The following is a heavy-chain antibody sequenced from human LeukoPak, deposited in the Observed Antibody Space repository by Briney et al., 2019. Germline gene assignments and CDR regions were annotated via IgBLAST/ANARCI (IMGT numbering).Heavy chain of an antibody. CDR1: GGSFSGYY. CDR3: ARELPMVRGVYNWFDP. V-gene: IGHV4-34*01. D-gene: IGHD3-10*01. CDR2: INHSGST. Sequence: PSETLSLTCAVYGGSFSGYYWSWIRQPPGKGLEWIEEINHSGSTNYNPSLKSRVTISVDTSKNQFSLKLSSVTAADTAVYYCARELPMVRGVYNWFDPWGQGTLVTVSS. J-gene: IGHJ5*02.